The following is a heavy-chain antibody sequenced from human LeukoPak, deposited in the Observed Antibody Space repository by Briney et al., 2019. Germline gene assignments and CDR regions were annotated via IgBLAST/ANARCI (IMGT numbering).Heavy chain of an antibody. Sequence: GGSLRLSCVASGFSFDNFATNWVRQAPGKGLEWVSLIIGSSGSTFYADSVKGRFTISRDKSKNTLYLQMNSLRAEDTAVYYCAKGAYDYIEIAYFDYWGQGSLVTVSS. D-gene: IGHD5-12*01. J-gene: IGHJ4*02. CDR3: AKGAYDYIEIAYFDY. V-gene: IGHV3-23*01. CDR2: IIGSSGST. CDR1: GFSFDNFA.